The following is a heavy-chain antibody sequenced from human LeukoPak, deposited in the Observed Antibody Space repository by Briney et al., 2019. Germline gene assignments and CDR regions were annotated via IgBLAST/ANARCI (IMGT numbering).Heavy chain of an antibody. CDR1: GYTFTGYY. CDR3: ARGVERYSYGFIVFDY. Sequence: GASVKVSCKASGYTFTGYYMHWVRQAPGQGLEWMGWINPNSGGTNYAQKFQGWVTMTRDTSISTAYMELSRLGSDDTAVYYCARGVERYSYGFIVFDYWGQGTLVTVSS. D-gene: IGHD5-18*01. CDR2: INPNSGGT. J-gene: IGHJ4*02. V-gene: IGHV1-2*04.